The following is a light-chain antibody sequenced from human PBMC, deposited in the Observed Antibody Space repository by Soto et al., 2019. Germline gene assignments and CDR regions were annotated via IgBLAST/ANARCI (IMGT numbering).Light chain of an antibody. CDR1: QSISDS. Sequence: GDRVTITCRASQSISDSLAWYQQKPGKAPFLLISDASNLERGVPSRFRGSGSGTEFTLTISRMQPDDFETYYCQQYTGYSRTFGQGTKVDIK. J-gene: IGKJ1*01. V-gene: IGKV1-5*01. CDR2: DAS. CDR3: QQYTGYSRT.